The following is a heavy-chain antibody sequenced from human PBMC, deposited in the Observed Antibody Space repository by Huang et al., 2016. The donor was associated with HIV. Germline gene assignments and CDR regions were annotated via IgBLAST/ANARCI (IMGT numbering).Heavy chain of an antibody. CDR3: ARDPKYHRIGYYRQRRGIDI. V-gene: IGHV1-18*01. D-gene: IGHD3-22*01. J-gene: IGHJ3*02. CDR1: GYTFTSSG. Sequence: QIQLMQSGPELKQPGASVKVPCKASGYTFTSSGITWVRQAPGKGPEWMGWLIAASGKTKYAQKFQGRVTLTTDSSTNIAYMELRSLRSDDTAKYYCARDPKYHRIGYYRQRRGIDIWGQGTMVIVSS. CDR2: LIAASGKT.